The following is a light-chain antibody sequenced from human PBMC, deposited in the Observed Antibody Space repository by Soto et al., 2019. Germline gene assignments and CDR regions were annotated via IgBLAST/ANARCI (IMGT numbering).Light chain of an antibody. Sequence: QSVLTQPASVSGSPGQSITISCTGTSSDVGSYHLVSWYQQHPGKAPKLMIYEGSKRPSGVSNRFSGSKSGNTASLTISVLQAEDEADYYCCSYAGSSTLYVFGTGTKLTVL. V-gene: IGLV2-23*03. CDR1: SSDVGSYHL. CDR3: CSYAGSSTLYV. CDR2: EGS. J-gene: IGLJ1*01.